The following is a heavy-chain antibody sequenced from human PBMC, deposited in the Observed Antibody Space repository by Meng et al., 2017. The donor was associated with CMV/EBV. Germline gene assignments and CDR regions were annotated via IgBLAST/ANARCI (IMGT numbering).Heavy chain of an antibody. CDR1: GGTFSSYA. CDR3: ARGGLYCYGSGIRPPRAWFDP. V-gene: IGHV1-69*10. Sequence: SVKVSCKASGGTFSSYAISWVRQAPGQGLEWMGGIIPILGIANYAQKFQGRVTITADKSTSTAYTELSSLGSEHTAVYCCARGGLYCYGSGIRPPRAWFDPWGQGTLVTVSS. J-gene: IGHJ5*02. CDR2: IIPILGIA. D-gene: IGHD3-10*01.